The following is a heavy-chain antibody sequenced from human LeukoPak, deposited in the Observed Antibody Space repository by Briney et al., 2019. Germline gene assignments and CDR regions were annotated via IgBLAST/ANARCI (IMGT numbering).Heavy chain of an antibody. D-gene: IGHD1-14*01. J-gene: IGHJ4*02. CDR1: GFTFSNAW. CDR3: ASGVSPTAPFDY. Sequence: GGSLRLSCAASGFTFSNAWMSWVRQAPGKGLEWVSSISSSSSYIYYADSVKGRFTISRDNAKNSLYLQMNSLRAEDTAVYYCASGVSPTAPFDYWGQGTLVTVSS. CDR2: ISSSSSYI. V-gene: IGHV3-21*01.